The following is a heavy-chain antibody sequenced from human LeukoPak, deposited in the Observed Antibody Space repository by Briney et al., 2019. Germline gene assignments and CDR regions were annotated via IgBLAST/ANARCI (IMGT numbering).Heavy chain of an antibody. Sequence: QPGGSLRLSCSASGFTFSRYAMHWARQAPGKGLEYVSGINDNGGRTHYGDSVKGRFSISRDNSKNTLHLQMSTLRAEDTALYYCVKDVGGSYAFDYWGQGILVTVAS. CDR2: INDNGGRT. D-gene: IGHD1-26*01. J-gene: IGHJ4*02. CDR3: VKDVGGSYAFDY. V-gene: IGHV3-64D*09. CDR1: GFTFSRYA.